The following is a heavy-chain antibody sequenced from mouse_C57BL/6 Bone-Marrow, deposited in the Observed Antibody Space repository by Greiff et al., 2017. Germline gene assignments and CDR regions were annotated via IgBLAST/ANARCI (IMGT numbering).Heavy chain of an antibody. CDR2: INPSSGYT. Sequence: QVQLPESGAELAKPGASVKLSCKASGYTFTSYWMHWVKQRPGQGLEWIGYINPSSGYTKYNQKFKDKATLTADKSSSTAYMQLSSLTYSYSAVYYCASPLYSLFDYWGQGTTLTVSS. CDR3: ASPLYSLFDY. CDR1: GYTFTSYW. V-gene: IGHV1-7*01. D-gene: IGHD6-1*01. J-gene: IGHJ2*01.